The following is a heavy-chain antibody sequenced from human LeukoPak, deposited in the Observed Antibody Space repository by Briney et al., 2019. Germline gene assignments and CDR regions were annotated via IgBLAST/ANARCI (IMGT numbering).Heavy chain of an antibody. V-gene: IGHV3-23*01. Sequence: GSLRLSCAASGFTFSSFGMGWVRQASGKSLEWVSTFGISGSTYFADSVKGRFTISRDTSKNTLYLQMDSLRAEDTAVYYCARSGPYYFDYWGQGTLVTVSS. CDR3: ARSGPYYFDY. D-gene: IGHD3-10*01. CDR2: FGISGST. J-gene: IGHJ4*02. CDR1: GFTFSSFG.